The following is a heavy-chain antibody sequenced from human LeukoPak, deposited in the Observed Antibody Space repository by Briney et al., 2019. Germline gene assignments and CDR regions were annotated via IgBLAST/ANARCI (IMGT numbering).Heavy chain of an antibody. CDR1: GYTFTGYY. Sequence: ASVKVSCKASGYTFTGYYMHWVRQAPGQGLEWMGWINPNSGGTNYAQKFQGRVTTARDTSISTAYMELSRLRSDDTAVYYCARQSPLAYYMDVWGKGTTVTVSS. CDR2: INPNSGGT. J-gene: IGHJ6*03. V-gene: IGHV1-2*02. CDR3: ARQSPLAYYMDV.